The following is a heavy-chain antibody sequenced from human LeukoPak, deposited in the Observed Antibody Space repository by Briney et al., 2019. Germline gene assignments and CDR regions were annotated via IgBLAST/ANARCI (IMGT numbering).Heavy chain of an antibody. Sequence: GASVTVSCKASGYTFTGYYMHWVRQAPGQGLEWMGWINPNSGGTNYAQKFQGRVTMTRDTSISTAYMELSRLRSDDTAVYYCARDRGYSYGYPNYYFDYWGQGTLVTVSS. D-gene: IGHD5-18*01. J-gene: IGHJ4*02. V-gene: IGHV1-2*02. CDR3: ARDRGYSYGYPNYYFDY. CDR2: INPNSGGT. CDR1: GYTFTGYY.